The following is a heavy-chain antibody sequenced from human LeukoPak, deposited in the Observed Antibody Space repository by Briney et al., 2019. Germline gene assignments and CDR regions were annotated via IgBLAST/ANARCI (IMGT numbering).Heavy chain of an antibody. V-gene: IGHV3-53*01. CDR3: AGPFYYDFWSGLGY. D-gene: IGHD3-3*01. CDR2: MYRGGRK. Sequence: GGSLRLSCAASGFTVSSKYMSWVRQARGKGLEWVSVMYRGGRKYYEDSVEGRFTISRNKCKNKLYLQMNSLRAEDTAVYYCAGPFYYDFWSGLGYWGQGTLVAVSS. J-gene: IGHJ4*02. CDR1: GFTVSSKY.